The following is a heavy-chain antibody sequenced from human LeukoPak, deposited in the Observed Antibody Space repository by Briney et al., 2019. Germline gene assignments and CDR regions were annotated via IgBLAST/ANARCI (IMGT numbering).Heavy chain of an antibody. CDR2: IYSSGST. CDR1: GGSISNNY. V-gene: IGHV4-4*07. J-gene: IGHJ5*02. CDR3: ARDRGFSSGHGGWFDP. D-gene: IGHD6-19*01. Sequence: PSETLSLTCTVSGGSISNNYWTWLRQPAGKGLEYIGRIYSSGSTHYNPSLKSRVTMSEDTSKNQFSLKLTSVTVADTALYYCARDRGFSSGHGGWFDPWGQGTLVTVSS.